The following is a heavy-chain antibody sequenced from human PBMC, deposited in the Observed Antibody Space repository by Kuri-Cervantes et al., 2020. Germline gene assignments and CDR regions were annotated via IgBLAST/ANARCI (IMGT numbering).Heavy chain of an antibody. D-gene: IGHD6-19*01. J-gene: IGHJ4*02. CDR2: IYYSGNT. CDR3: ARAEYSSGWYVVGGDY. Sequence: SETLSLTCTVSGGPVSSAGYYWSWIRQPPGKGLEWIGYIYYSGNTDYNSSLKSRVTISVHTSTNQFSLKLNSVTAADTAVYYCARAEYSSGWYVVGGDYWGQGTLVTVSS. V-gene: IGHV4-61*08. CDR1: GGPVSSAGYY.